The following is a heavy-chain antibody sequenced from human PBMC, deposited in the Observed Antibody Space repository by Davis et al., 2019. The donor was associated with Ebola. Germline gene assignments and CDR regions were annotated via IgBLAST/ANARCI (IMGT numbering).Heavy chain of an antibody. CDR2: IKQDGSQK. Sequence: GESLKISCAASGFTFTSFWMTWVRQAPGKGLEWVAHIKQDGSQKYYVDSVKGRFTISRDNAQTSVSLQMNSLRAEDTAVYYCARDRSGFYDMDVWGKGTTVTVSS. CDR3: ARDRSGFYDMDV. CDR1: GFTFTSFW. J-gene: IGHJ6*04. V-gene: IGHV3-7*03.